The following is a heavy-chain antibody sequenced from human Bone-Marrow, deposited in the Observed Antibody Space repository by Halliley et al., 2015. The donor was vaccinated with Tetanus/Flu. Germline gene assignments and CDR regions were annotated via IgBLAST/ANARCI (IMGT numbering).Heavy chain of an antibody. J-gene: IGHJ4*02. V-gene: IGHV3-30*18. CDR2: ISDDGTQK. Sequence: WVAVISDDGTQKNYADSVKGRFTISRDNSKNTVSLQVNSLRAEDTAVYYCAKDLRGRYYGFDYWGQGALVTVSS. CDR3: AKDLRGRYYGFDY. D-gene: IGHD1-26*01.